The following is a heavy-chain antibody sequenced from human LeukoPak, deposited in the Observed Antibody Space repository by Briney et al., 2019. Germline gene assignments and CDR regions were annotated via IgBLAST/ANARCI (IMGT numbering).Heavy chain of an antibody. Sequence: ASVKVSCKASGYTFTDYFIHWMRQAPGQGLEWMGWMNPNSGGTKYAEKFQGRVTMSRDTSISTAYMELSRLRSDDTAVYYCTKVGFNAWGQGTLVTVSS. CDR1: GYTFTDYF. CDR2: MNPNSGGT. J-gene: IGHJ5*02. V-gene: IGHV1-2*02. CDR3: TKVGFNA.